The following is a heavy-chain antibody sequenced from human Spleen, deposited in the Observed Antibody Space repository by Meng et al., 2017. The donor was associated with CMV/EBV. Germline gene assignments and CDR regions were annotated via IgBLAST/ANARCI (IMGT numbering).Heavy chain of an antibody. CDR3: AKVTAYSSLVGATGIDS. CDR2: IIHSGST. J-gene: IGHJ4*02. Sequence: SETLSLTCAVYGGSFSGYYWSWFRQPPGKGLEWIGEIIHSGSTNDNPSLKSPVTISGDTSKNRLSVRLSSVTAADTAVYYCAKVTAYSSLVGATGIDSWGQGTLVTVSS. D-gene: IGHD1-26*01. V-gene: IGHV4-34*12. CDR1: GGSFSGYY.